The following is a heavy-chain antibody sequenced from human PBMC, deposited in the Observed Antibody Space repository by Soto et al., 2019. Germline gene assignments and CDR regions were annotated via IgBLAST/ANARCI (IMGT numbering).Heavy chain of an antibody. J-gene: IGHJ6*02. CDR1: GGTFSSYA. CDR3: ARGGAAAKPKYYYYGMDV. D-gene: IGHD6-13*01. Sequence: QVQLVQSGAEVKKPGSSVKVSCKASGGTFSSYAISWVRQAPGQGLEWMGGIIPIFGTANYAQKFQGRVTITADETTSTAYMELSSLRSEDTAVYYCARGGAAAKPKYYYYGMDVWGQGTTVTVSS. CDR2: IIPIFGTA. V-gene: IGHV1-69*12.